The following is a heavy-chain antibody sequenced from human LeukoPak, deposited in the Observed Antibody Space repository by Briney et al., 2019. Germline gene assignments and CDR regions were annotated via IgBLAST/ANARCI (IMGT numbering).Heavy chain of an antibody. Sequence: ASVKVSCKASGYTXTDYYMHWVRQAPGQGLEWMGWINPYTGGTNYAQKFQGGVTMPRDSSISTAYMELSSLTSDDTAVYYCARERGVQLERKLDHWGQGTLVTVSS. CDR2: INPYTGGT. CDR1: GYTXTDYY. CDR3: ARERGVQLERKLDH. V-gene: IGHV1-2*02. D-gene: IGHD1-1*01. J-gene: IGHJ4*02.